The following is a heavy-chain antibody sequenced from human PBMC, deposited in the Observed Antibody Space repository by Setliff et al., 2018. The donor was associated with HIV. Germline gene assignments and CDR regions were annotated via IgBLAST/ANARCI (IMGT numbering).Heavy chain of an antibody. V-gene: IGHV4-34*01. J-gene: IGHJ6*03. Sequence: SETLSLTCGVFGGSFSESYYTWFRQPPGKGLEWIGEIHHSGTTKNNPSLKSRVTISVDTSKRQFSLNLTSVTAADTAVYYCARDPTIFGVVNYYYYMDVWGKGTTVTVSS. D-gene: IGHD3-3*01. CDR2: IHHSGTT. CDR1: GGSFSESY. CDR3: ARDPTIFGVVNYYYYMDV.